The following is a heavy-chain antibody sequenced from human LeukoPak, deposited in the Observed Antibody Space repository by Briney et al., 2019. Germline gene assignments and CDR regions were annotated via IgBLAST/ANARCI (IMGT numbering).Heavy chain of an antibody. CDR3: ARRRTTGTTRGAFDY. Sequence: EASVKVSCKASGYTFTGYYMHWVRQAPGQGLEWMGGIIPIFGTANYAQKFQGRVTITADESTSTAYMELSSLRSEDTAVYYCARRRTTGTTRGAFDYWGQGTLVTVSP. D-gene: IGHD1-1*01. V-gene: IGHV1-69*13. CDR1: GYTFTGYY. J-gene: IGHJ4*02. CDR2: IIPIFGTA.